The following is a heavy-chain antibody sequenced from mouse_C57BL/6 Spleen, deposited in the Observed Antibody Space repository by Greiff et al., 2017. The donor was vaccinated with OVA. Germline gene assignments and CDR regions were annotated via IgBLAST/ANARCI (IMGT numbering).Heavy chain of an antibody. Sequence: VQLKESGPELVKPGASVKISCKASGYSFTGYYMHWVKQSSEKSLEWIGEINPSTGGTSYNQKFKGKATLTVDKSSSTAYMQLKSLTSEDSAVYYCARFGVTTGYYFDYWGQGTTLTVSS. J-gene: IGHJ2*01. D-gene: IGHD1-1*01. CDR3: ARFGVTTGYYFDY. CDR2: INPSTGGT. V-gene: IGHV1-43*01. CDR1: GYSFTGYY.